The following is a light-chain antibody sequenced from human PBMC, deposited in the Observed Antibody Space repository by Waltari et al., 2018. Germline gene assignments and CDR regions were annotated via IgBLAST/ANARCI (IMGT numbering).Light chain of an antibody. J-gene: IGKJ1*01. CDR1: QSVGRS. Sequence: EIVLTQSPGTLSLSPGERATLSCRASQSVGRSLVWYQQKPGQAPRLVIYNTYTRATGIPDRFSGSESGTDFSLTISRLEPEDFAVYYCQHNVRLPVTFGQGTKVEIK. CDR2: NTY. V-gene: IGKV3-20*01. CDR3: QHNVRLPVT.